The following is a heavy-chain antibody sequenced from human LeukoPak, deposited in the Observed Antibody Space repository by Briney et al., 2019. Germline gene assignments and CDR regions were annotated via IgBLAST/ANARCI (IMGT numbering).Heavy chain of an antibody. Sequence: ASVKVSCKVSGYTLTELSMHWVRQAPGKGIEWMGGFDPEDGETIYAQKFQGRVTKTEDTSTDTAYMELSSLRSEDTAVYYCATGYDILTGALPYYYYGMDVWGQGTTVTVSS. CDR1: GYTLTELS. D-gene: IGHD3-9*01. CDR3: ATGYDILTGALPYYYYGMDV. J-gene: IGHJ6*02. CDR2: FDPEDGET. V-gene: IGHV1-24*01.